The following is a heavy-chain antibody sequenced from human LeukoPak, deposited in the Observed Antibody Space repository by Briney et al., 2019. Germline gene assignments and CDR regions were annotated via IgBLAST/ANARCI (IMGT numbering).Heavy chain of an antibody. CDR3: AKGCPGGSCFSGSWFDP. CDR1: GGSISSYY. J-gene: IGHJ5*02. D-gene: IGHD2-15*01. V-gene: IGHV4-59*12. Sequence: SETLSLTCTVSGGSISSYYWSWIRQPPGKGLEWIGYIYYSGSTNYNPSLKSRVTMSVDTSKNQFSLKLSSVTAADTAVYYCAKGCPGGSCFSGSWFDPWGQGTLVTVSS. CDR2: IYYSGST.